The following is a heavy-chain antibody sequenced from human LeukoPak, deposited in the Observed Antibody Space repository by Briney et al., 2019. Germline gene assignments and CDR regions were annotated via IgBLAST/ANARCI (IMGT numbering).Heavy chain of an antibody. V-gene: IGHV1-18*01. CDR1: GYTFSRNG. Sequence: ASVKVSCKASGYTFSRNGVSWVRQAPGQGLEWLGWISAYNGNTNYAQKFQGRVIVTTDTSTSTTYMKLRSLTSDDTAVYYCVRRPVEAMGFFDYWGQGTLVTVSS. CDR3: VRRPVEAMGFFDY. J-gene: IGHJ4*02. CDR2: ISAYNGNT. D-gene: IGHD6-19*01.